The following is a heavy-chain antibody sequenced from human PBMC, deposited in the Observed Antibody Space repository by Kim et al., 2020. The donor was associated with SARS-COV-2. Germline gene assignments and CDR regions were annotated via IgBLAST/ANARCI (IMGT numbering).Heavy chain of an antibody. J-gene: IGHJ4*02. Sequence: GNTNYAPKLQGRVTMPTDTSTSTAYMELRSLRSDDTAVYYCAMRRLGMGDYWGQGTLVTVSS. D-gene: IGHD7-27*01. CDR3: AMRRLGMGDY. V-gene: IGHV1-18*01. CDR2: GNT.